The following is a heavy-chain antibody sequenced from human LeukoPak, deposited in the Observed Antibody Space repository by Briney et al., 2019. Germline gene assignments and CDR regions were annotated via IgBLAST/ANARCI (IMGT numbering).Heavy chain of an antibody. CDR2: IYHSGST. D-gene: IGHD2-2*01. CDR1: GGSISSSGYS. CDR3: ARVVPAASSWFDP. V-gene: IGHV4-30-2*01. J-gene: IGHJ5*02. Sequence: SQSLSLTCAVSGGSISSSGYSWSWIRQPPGKGLEWIGYIYHSGSTCCNTSLKSRVTISVASSKNHFSHKLSSVTTADTAVYNCARVVPAASSWFDPWGQGTLVTVSS.